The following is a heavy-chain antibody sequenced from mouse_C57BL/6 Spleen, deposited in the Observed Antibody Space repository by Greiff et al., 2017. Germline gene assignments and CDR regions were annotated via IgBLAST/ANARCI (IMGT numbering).Heavy chain of an antibody. J-gene: IGHJ2*01. CDR1: GYTFTDYY. CDR2: INPNNGGT. Sequence: VQLQQSGPELVKPGASVKISCKASGYTFTDYYMNWVKQSHGKSLEWIGDINPNNGGTSYNQKFKGKATLTVDKSSSTAYMELRSLTSEDSAVYYCARSDYSNYPEYFDYWGQGTTLTVSS. V-gene: IGHV1-26*01. D-gene: IGHD2-5*01. CDR3: ARSDYSNYPEYFDY.